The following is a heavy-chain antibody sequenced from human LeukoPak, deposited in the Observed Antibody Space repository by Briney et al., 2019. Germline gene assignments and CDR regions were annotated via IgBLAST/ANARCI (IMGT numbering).Heavy chain of an antibody. D-gene: IGHD1-1*01. CDR2: FDPKDGET. Sequence: GASVKVPCKVSGYGYTFYELSMHWVRQAPGRGLEWLGGFDPKDGETIYAQKFQGRVTMTEGTYTNTVYMERRSLRSEDTAMYYCATYQYIWRYFDYWGQGTLVTVSS. CDR1: GYGYTFYELS. CDR3: ATYQYIWRYFDY. V-gene: IGHV1-24*01. J-gene: IGHJ4*02.